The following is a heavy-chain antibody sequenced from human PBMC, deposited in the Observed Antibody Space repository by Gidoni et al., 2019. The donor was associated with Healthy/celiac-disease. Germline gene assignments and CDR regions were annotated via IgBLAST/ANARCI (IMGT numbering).Heavy chain of an antibody. Sequence: QLQLQESGPGLVKPSETLSLTCTVSSGPISSSSYDWGWIRQPPGKGLEWLGSIYYSGSTYYNPSLKSRVTISVDTSKNQFSLKLSSVTAADTAVYYCARRGYYDSSGYYLDAFDIWGQGTMVTVSS. CDR1: SGPISSSSYD. D-gene: IGHD3-22*01. V-gene: IGHV4-39*01. J-gene: IGHJ3*02. CDR2: IYYSGST. CDR3: ARRGYYDSSGYYLDAFDI.